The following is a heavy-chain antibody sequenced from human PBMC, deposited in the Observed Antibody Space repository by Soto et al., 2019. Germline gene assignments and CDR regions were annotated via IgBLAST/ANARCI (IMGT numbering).Heavy chain of an antibody. J-gene: IGHJ6*02. D-gene: IGHD1-7*01. CDR1: GGTFSSYA. CDR3: ARKLELRGSYYYYYDMDV. Sequence: SVKVSCKASGGTFSSYAISWVRQAPGQGLEWMGGIIPIFGTANYAQKFQGRVTITADESTSTAYMELSSLRSEDTAVYYCARKLELRGSYYYYYDMDVWGQGTTVTVSS. CDR2: IIPIFGTA. V-gene: IGHV1-69*13.